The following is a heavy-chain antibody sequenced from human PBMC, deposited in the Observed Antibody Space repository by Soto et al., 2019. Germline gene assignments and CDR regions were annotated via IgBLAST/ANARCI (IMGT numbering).Heavy chain of an antibody. V-gene: IGHV3-7*01. CDR1: GFTFSSYW. CDR2: IKQDGSEK. J-gene: IGHJ4*02. D-gene: IGHD3-22*01. Sequence: PGGSLRLSCAASGFTFSSYWMSWVRQAPGKGLEWVANIKQDGSEKYYVDSVRGRFTISRDNAKNSLYLQMNSLRAEDTAVYYCAILNYYDSRGKVFDYWGPGTLVTVSS. CDR3: AILNYYDSRGKVFDY.